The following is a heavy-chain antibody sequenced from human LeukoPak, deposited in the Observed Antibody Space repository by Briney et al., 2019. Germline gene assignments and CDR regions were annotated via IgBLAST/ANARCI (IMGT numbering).Heavy chain of an antibody. Sequence: GGSLRLSCAASGFTFSSYWTPWVRQAPGKGLVWVSRINSDGSSTSYADSVKGRFTISRDNAKNTLYLQMNSLRAEDTAVYYCARVSPLYNWNDAYYFDYWGQGTLVTVSS. J-gene: IGHJ4*02. D-gene: IGHD1-20*01. V-gene: IGHV3-74*01. CDR2: INSDGSST. CDR1: GFTFSSYW. CDR3: ARVSPLYNWNDAYYFDY.